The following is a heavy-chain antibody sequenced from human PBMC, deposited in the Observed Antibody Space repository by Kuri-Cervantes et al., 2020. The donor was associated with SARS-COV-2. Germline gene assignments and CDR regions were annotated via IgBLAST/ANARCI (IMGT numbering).Heavy chain of an antibody. D-gene: IGHD1-7*01. Sequence: GGSLRLSCKGSGYSFTGYWIAWVRQMPGKGLGCMGIIYPGDSDTRYSPSFQGQVTISADKSINTAYLQWSSLKASDTAMYYCARPTRGKLDWGPGTLVTVSS. J-gene: IGHJ4*02. V-gene: IGHV5-51*01. CDR2: IYPGDSDT. CDR1: GYSFTGYW. CDR3: ARPTRGKLD.